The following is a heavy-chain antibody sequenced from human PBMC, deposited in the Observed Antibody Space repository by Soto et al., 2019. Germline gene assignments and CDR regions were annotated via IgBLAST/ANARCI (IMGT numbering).Heavy chain of an antibody. V-gene: IGHV2-26*01. Sequence: GPTLVNPTETLTLTCTVSGLSLTNGRLGVSWIRQPPGKALEWLAHIFSNDDKSYSTSLKSRLTISKDISRSQVVLTMTNMDPVDSATYYCALIKDCSRTDCYLASFDPLGQGTLVTVSS. CDR1: GLSLTNGRLG. CDR3: ALIKDCSRTDCYLASFDP. D-gene: IGHD2-2*01. CDR2: IFSNDDK. J-gene: IGHJ5*02.